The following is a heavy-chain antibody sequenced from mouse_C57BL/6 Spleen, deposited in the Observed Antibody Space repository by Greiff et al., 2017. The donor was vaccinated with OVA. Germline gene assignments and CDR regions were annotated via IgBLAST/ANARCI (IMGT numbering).Heavy chain of an antibody. CDR1: GYTFTSYW. J-gene: IGHJ4*01. CDR2: IDPSDSYT. CDR3: ARGWHYYAMDY. Sequence: QVQLQQPGAELVKPGASVKLSCKASGYTFTSYWMQWVKQRPGQGLEWIGEIDPSDSYTNYNQKFKGKATLTVDTSSSTAYMQLSSLTSEDSAVYYCARGWHYYAMDYWGQGTSVTVSS. V-gene: IGHV1-50*01. D-gene: IGHD1-1*02.